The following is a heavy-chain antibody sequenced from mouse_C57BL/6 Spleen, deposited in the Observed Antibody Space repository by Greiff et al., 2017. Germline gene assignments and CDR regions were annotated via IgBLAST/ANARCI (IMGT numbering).Heavy chain of an antibody. Sequence: VQLQQSGPELVKPGASVKISCKASGYAFSSSWLNWVKQRPGKGLERIGRLYPGDGDTKYNGTFKGKATLTADKSSSTAYMQLSSLTSEDSAVYFCARDYYGSSYFDYWGQGTTLTVSS. CDR1: GYAFSSSW. J-gene: IGHJ2*01. CDR2: LYPGDGDT. D-gene: IGHD1-1*01. V-gene: IGHV1-82*01. CDR3: ARDYYGSSYFDY.